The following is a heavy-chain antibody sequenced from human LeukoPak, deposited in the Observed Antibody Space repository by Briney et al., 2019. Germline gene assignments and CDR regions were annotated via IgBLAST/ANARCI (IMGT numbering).Heavy chain of an antibody. D-gene: IGHD2-15*01. V-gene: IGHV1-8*01. CDR2: MNPNSGNT. CDR1: AYTFTSYD. CDR3: ARGAPGSYCYGGSCPYFDY. J-gene: IGHJ4*02. Sequence: ASVKVSCKASAYTFTSYDINWVRQATGQGLEWMGWMNPNSGNTGYAQKFQGRVTMTRNTSISTAYMELSSLRSEDTAVYYCARGAPGSYCYGGSCPYFDYWGQRTLISVSS.